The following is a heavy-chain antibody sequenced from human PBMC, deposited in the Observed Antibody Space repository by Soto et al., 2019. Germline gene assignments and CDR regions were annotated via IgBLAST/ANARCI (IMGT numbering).Heavy chain of an antibody. V-gene: IGHV3-53*01. CDR3: ARDLGGNSIYYYYGMDV. CDR1: GFTVSSNY. Sequence: GGSLRLSCAASGFTVSSNYMSWVRQAPGKGLEWVSVIYSGGSTYYADSVKGRFTISRDNSKNTLYLQMNSLRAEDTAVYYCARDLGGNSIYYYYGMDVWGQGTTVTVSS. CDR2: IYSGGST. D-gene: IGHD2-21*02. J-gene: IGHJ6*02.